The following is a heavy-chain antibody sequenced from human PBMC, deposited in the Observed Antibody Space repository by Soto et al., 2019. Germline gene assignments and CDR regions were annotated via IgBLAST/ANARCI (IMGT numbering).Heavy chain of an antibody. J-gene: IGHJ4*02. CDR3: AREASYDILTGYGYFDY. CDR1: GYTFTSYY. CDR2: INPSGGST. D-gene: IGHD3-9*01. Sequence: VKVSCKASGYTFTSYYMHWVRQAPGQGLEWMGIINPSGGSTSYAQKFQGRVTMTRDTSTSTVYMELSSLRSEDTAVYYCAREASYDILTGYGYFDYWGQGTLVTVSS. V-gene: IGHV1-46*01.